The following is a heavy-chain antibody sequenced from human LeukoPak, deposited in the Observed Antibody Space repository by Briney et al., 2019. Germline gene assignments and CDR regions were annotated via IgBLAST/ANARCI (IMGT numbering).Heavy chain of an antibody. CDR2: IYYTGST. D-gene: IGHD5-24*01. V-gene: IGHV4-59*01. Sequence: SETLSLTCAVSGGSISNDYWSWIRQPPGKGLECIGYIYYTGSTNYNPSLKSRVTISVDTSKNQLSLKLSSVTAADSAVYYCARGPGMATIKDWGQGTLVTVSS. J-gene: IGHJ4*02. CDR1: GGSISNDY. CDR3: ARGPGMATIKD.